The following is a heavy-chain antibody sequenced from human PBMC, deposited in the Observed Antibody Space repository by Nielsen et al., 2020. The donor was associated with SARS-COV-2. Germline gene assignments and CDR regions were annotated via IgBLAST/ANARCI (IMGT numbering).Heavy chain of an antibody. CDR2: ISHDGSNK. J-gene: IGHJ4*02. V-gene: IGHV3-30*18. CDR3: AKDAGKMATVYFDY. D-gene: IGHD5-24*01. Sequence: VRQMPGKGLEWVAVISHDGSNKYYADSVKGRFTISRDNSKNTLYLQMNSLRAEDTAVYYCAKDAGKMATVYFDYWGQGTLVTVSS.